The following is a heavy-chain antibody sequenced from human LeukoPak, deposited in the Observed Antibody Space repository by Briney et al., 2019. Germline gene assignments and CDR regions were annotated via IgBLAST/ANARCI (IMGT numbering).Heavy chain of an antibody. V-gene: IGHV3-33*01. D-gene: IGHD3-16*01. CDR1: GFTFSTYG. J-gene: IGHJ4*02. CDR2: IWYDGTNK. CDR3: ATNQIMIREYYFDY. Sequence: PGGSLRLSCAASGFTFSTYGMHWVRQAPGKGLEWVAVIWYDGTNKYYADSVKGRFTLSRDNSKNTLYLQMNSLRAEDTAVYYCATNQIMIREYYFDYWGQGTLVTVSS.